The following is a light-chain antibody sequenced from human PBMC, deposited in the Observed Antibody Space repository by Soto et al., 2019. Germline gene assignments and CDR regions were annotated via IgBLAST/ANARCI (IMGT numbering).Light chain of an antibody. CDR1: SSNIGSNT. Sequence: QSVLTQPPSASGTPGQRVTISCSGSSSNIGSNTVNWYQHLPGTATKLLIYNNNQRPSGVPERISGSKSGTSASLAIGGLQSEDEAHYYCAAWDDSLNGFFVVGTGTKVTVL. J-gene: IGLJ1*01. CDR2: NNN. CDR3: AAWDDSLNGFFV. V-gene: IGLV1-44*01.